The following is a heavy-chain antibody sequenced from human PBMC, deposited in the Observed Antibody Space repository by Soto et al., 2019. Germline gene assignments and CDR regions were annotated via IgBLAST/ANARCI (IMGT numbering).Heavy chain of an antibody. CDR3: AREADYVNWFDP. Sequence: EVHLVESGGGLVQPGGSLRLSCAASGFPFSSYSMNWVRQAPGKGLEWVSYISSSSSTIYYAESVKGRFTIARDNAKNSLYLQMNSLRAEDTAVYYWAREADYVNWFDPWGQGPLVTVSS. D-gene: IGHD4-17*01. CDR2: ISSSSSTI. J-gene: IGHJ5*02. CDR1: GFPFSSYS. V-gene: IGHV3-48*01.